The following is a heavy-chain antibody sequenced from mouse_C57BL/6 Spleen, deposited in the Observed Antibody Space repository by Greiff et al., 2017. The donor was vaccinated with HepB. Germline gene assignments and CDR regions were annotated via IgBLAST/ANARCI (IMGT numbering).Heavy chain of an antibody. V-gene: IGHV3-6*01. CDR2: ISYDGSN. D-gene: IGHD1-3*01. CDR1: GYSITSGYY. Sequence: EVKLQESGPGLVKPSQSLSLTCSVTGYSITSGYYWNWIRQFPGNKLEWMGYISYDGSNNYNPSLKNRISITRDTSKNQFFLKLNSVTTEDTATYYCARLASLKDYFDYWGQGTTLTGSS. J-gene: IGHJ2*01. CDR3: ARLASLKDYFDY.